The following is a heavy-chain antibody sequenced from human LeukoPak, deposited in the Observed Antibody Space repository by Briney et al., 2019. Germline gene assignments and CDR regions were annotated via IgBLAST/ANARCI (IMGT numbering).Heavy chain of an antibody. J-gene: IGHJ4*02. CDR3: ARDSNLEYSSSRGLGR. CDR2: IYASGST. V-gene: IGHV4-4*07. D-gene: IGHD6-6*01. CDR1: AASISSYY. Sequence: SETLSLICTVSAASISSYYWSWIRQPAGKGLEWIGRIYASGSTYYNPSLKSRVTMSVDTSKNQFSLRLTTVTAADTAVYYCARDSNLEYSSSRGLGRWGQGTLVTVSS.